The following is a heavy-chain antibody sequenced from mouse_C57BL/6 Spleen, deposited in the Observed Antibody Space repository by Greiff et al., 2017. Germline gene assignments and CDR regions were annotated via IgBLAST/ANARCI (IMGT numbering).Heavy chain of an antibody. CDR1: GFNIKDYY. D-gene: IGHD1-1*01. V-gene: IGHV14-2*01. Sequence: EVQLVESGAELVKPGASVKLSCTASGFNIKDYYMHWVKQRTEQGLEWIGRIDPEDGETKYAPKFQGKATITADTSSNTAYLQLSSLTSEDTAVYYCARGYYGSSWNYYAMDYWGQGTSVTVSS. J-gene: IGHJ4*01. CDR2: IDPEDGET. CDR3: ARGYYGSSWNYYAMDY.